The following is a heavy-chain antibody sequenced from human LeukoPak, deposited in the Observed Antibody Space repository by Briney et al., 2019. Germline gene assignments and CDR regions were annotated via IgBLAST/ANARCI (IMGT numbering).Heavy chain of an antibody. CDR2: IKGDGSLK. V-gene: IGHV3-7*01. Sequence: GGSLRLSCAASGFIFSSYVMGWVRQAPGKGLEWVANIKGDGSLKYYLDSVKGRFTISRDNAKNSLYLQMNSLRAEDTAVYYCAKDRDCSSTSCLDYWGQGTLVTVSS. CDR3: AKDRDCSSTSCLDY. CDR1: GFIFSSYV. D-gene: IGHD2-2*01. J-gene: IGHJ4*02.